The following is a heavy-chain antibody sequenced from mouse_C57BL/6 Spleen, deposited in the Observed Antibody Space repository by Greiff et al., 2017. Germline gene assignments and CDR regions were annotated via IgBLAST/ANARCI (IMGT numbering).Heavy chain of an antibody. D-gene: IGHD1-1*01. CDR3: AGHWHYGSSCRYYFDY. CDR2: ISGGGGNT. Sequence: EVKLQASGGGLVKPGGSLKLSCAASGFTFSSYTMSWVRQTPEQRLEWVATISGGGGNTYYPASVQGRFTISRDTAKNTLYLQLSSLRSEDTALKYCAGHWHYGSSCRYYFDYWGQGTTLTVSS. CDR1: GFTFSSYT. J-gene: IGHJ2*01. V-gene: IGHV5-9*01.